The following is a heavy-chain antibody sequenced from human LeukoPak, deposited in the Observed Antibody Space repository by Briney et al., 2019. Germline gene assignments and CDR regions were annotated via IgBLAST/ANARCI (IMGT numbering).Heavy chain of an antibody. Sequence: SETLSLTCTVSGGSISSYYWGWIRQPPGKGLEWIGSIYYSGSTYYNPSLKSRVTISVDTSKNQFSLKLSSVTAADTAVYYCARIRPPNFFDYWGQGTLVTVSS. V-gene: IGHV4-39*07. D-gene: IGHD2/OR15-2a*01. CDR1: GGSISSYY. CDR2: IYYSGST. J-gene: IGHJ4*02. CDR3: ARIRPPNFFDY.